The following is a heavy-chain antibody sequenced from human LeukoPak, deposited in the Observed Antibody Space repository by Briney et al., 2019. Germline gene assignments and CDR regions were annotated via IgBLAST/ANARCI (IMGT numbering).Heavy chain of an antibody. D-gene: IGHD2-15*01. CDR3: ARGYCSGGRCYHDFDY. Sequence: SETLSLTCAVYGGSFSGYYWSWIRQPPGKGLEWIGFIHYSGSPKYNPSLKSRVTISVDTSKNQFSLRLSSVTAADTAVYYCARGYCSGGRCYHDFDYWGQGTLVTVSS. J-gene: IGHJ4*02. CDR2: IHYSGSP. CDR1: GGSFSGYY. V-gene: IGHV4-59*01.